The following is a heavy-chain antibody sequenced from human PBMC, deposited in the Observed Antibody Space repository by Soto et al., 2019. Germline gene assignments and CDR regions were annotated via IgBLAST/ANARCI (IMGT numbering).Heavy chain of an antibody. CDR2: IRGSGGRT. J-gene: IGHJ4*02. CDR1: GFTFSSYA. D-gene: IGHD3-10*01. V-gene: IGHV3-23*01. CDR3: AKTYGSGEGFREGDY. Sequence: GGSLRLSCAASGFTFSSYAMSWVRQAPGKGLEWVSAIRGSGGRTYYADSVKGRFTISRDNSKNTLYLQMNSLRAEDTAVYYCAKTYGSGEGFREGDYWGQGTLVTVSS.